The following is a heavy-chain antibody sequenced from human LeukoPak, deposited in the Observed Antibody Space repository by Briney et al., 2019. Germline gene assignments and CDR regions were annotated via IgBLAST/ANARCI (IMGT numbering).Heavy chain of an antibody. CDR2: IYHSGST. V-gene: IGHV4-4*02. Sequence: SGTLSLTCAVSGGSISSSNWWSWVRQPPGKELEWIGEIYHSGSTNYNPSLKSRVTISVDKSKNQFSLKLSSVTAADTAVYYCARGLLWFGELLGGFDPWGQGTLVTVSS. CDR1: GGSISSSNW. CDR3: ARGLLWFGELLGGFDP. J-gene: IGHJ5*02. D-gene: IGHD3-10*01.